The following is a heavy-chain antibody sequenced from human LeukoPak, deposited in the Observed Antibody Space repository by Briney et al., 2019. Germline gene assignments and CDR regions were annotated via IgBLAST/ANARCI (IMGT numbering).Heavy chain of an antibody. D-gene: IGHD3-3*01. CDR3: ARHAYDFWRNYGVSWFDP. Sequence: SETLSLTCTVSGGSISSYYWSWIRQPPGKGLEWIGSIYYSGSTYYNPSLKSQVTISVDTSKNQFSLKLSSVTAADTAVYYCARHAYDFWRNYGVSWFDPWGQGTLVTVSS. CDR1: GGSISSYY. V-gene: IGHV4-59*05. CDR2: IYYSGST. J-gene: IGHJ5*02.